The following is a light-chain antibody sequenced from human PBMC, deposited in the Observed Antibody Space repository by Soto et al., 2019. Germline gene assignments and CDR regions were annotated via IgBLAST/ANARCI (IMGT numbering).Light chain of an antibody. Sequence: QSALTQPASVSGSPGQSITISCTRSSTDFENYNLVSWYQHCPDKAPKLIIYEGTKRPSEISDRFSGSESDTTASLTISGLQAEDEADYYCSSYRSPTSGVFGGGTKLTVL. V-gene: IGLV2-14*02. CDR1: STDFENYNL. CDR3: SSYRSPTSGV. J-gene: IGLJ3*02. CDR2: EGT.